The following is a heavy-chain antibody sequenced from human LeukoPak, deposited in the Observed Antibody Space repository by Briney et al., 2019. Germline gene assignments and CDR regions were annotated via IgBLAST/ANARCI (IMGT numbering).Heavy chain of an antibody. Sequence: GGSLRLSCAASGFTFSSYAMSWVRQAPGKGLEWVSSISSSSSYIYYADSVKGRFTISRDNAKNSLYLQMNSLRAEDTAVYYCARVGIAVAGNDYWGQGTLVTVSS. J-gene: IGHJ4*02. V-gene: IGHV3-21*01. CDR1: GFTFSSYA. CDR2: ISSSSSYI. D-gene: IGHD6-19*01. CDR3: ARVGIAVAGNDY.